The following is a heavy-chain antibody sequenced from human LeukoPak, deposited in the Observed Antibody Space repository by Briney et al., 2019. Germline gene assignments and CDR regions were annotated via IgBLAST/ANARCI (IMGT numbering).Heavy chain of an antibody. J-gene: IGHJ4*02. V-gene: IGHV1-18*01. CDR1: GYTLTSYG. D-gene: IGHD2-2*01. CDR2: ISAYNGNT. CDR3: ARSGVSSTSCYALDY. Sequence: ASVKVSCKASGYTLTSYGISWVRQAPGQGLEWMGWISAYNGNTNYAQKLQGRVTMTTDTSTSTAYMELRSLRSDDTAVYYCARSGVSSTSCYALDYWGQGTLVTVSS.